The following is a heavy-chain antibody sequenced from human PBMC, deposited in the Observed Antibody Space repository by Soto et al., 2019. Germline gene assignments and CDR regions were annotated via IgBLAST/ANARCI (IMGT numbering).Heavy chain of an antibody. J-gene: IGHJ4*02. CDR2: ISSSSSTI. Sequence: GGSLRLSCAASGFTFSSYSMNWVRQAPGKGLEWVSYISSSSSTIYYADSVKGRFTISRDNAKNSLYLQMNSLRDEDTAVYYCARDLTYYDSSGYLIDSSDYWGQGTLVTVSS. D-gene: IGHD3-22*01. CDR1: GFTFSSYS. CDR3: ARDLTYYDSSGYLIDSSDY. V-gene: IGHV3-48*02.